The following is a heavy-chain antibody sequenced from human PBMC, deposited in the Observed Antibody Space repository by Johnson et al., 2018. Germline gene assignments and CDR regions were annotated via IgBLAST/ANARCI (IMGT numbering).Heavy chain of an antibody. CDR1: GFTFSSYS. V-gene: IGHV3-21*01. D-gene: IGHD3-3*01. Sequence: EVQLVESGGGLVKPGGSLRLSCAASGFTFSSYSMNWVRQAPGQGLEWVSSIRYSNSFVYYTDSVKGRFTISRDNAKNSLYLQVNSLRAEDTAVYYCAASRFLEGKFRAFDIWGQGTMVTVSS. J-gene: IGHJ3*02. CDR2: IRYSNSFV. CDR3: AASRFLEGKFRAFDI.